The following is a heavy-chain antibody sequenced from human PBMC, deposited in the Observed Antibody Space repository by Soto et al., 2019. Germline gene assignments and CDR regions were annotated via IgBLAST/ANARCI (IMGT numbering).Heavy chain of an antibody. D-gene: IGHD2-2*01. CDR1: GYTFTSYG. J-gene: IGHJ5*02. V-gene: IGHV1-18*01. CDR3: ARDSRGYCSSTSCYDWFDL. Sequence: QVQLVQSGAEVKKPGASVKVSCKASGYTFTSYGISWVRQAPGQGLEWMGWISAYNGNTNYAHKLQGRVTMTTDTSTSTAYMELRSLRSDDTAVYYCARDSRGYCSSTSCYDWFDLWGQGTLVTVSS. CDR2: ISAYNGNT.